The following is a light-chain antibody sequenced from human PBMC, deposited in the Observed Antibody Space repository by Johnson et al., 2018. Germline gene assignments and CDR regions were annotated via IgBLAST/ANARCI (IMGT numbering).Light chain of an antibody. CDR2: ETN. V-gene: IGLV1-51*02. CDR1: SSNIGNNY. J-gene: IGLJ1*01. Sequence: QSVLTQPPSVSAAPGQKVTISCSGSSSNIGNNYVSWYQQLPGTAPTLLIYETNKRPSVIPDRFSGSTSGTSATLAITGLQPGDEADYYCGTWDSSLSAGNVFGTGTKVTVL. CDR3: GTWDSSLSAGNV.